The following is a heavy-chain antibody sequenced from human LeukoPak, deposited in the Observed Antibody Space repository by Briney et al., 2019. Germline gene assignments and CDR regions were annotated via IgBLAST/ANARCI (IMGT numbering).Heavy chain of an antibody. Sequence: SVKVSCKASGGTFSSYAISRVRQAPGQGLEWMGGIIPIFGTANYAQKFQGRVTITADESTSTAYMELSSLRSEDTAVYYCARGSGMATILYYGMDVWGQGTTVTVSS. J-gene: IGHJ6*02. CDR3: ARGSGMATILYYGMDV. D-gene: IGHD5-24*01. CDR2: IIPIFGTA. CDR1: GGTFSSYA. V-gene: IGHV1-69*13.